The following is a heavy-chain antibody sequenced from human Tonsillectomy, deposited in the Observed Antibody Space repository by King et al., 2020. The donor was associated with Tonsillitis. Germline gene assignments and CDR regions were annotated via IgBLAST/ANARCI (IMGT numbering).Heavy chain of an antibody. CDR3: AKVGDRNLLTGSPDSFDI. D-gene: IGHD3-9*01. J-gene: IGHJ3*02. CDR2: INMDGRDT. V-gene: IGHV3-74*01. Sequence: VQLVESGGGLVQPGGSLRLSCEASGFTFTNYWMHWVRQAPGKGLVWVSRINMDGRDTSCADSVKGRFTVSRDNAKNTLYLHMSSMRAEDTAVYHCAKVGDRNLLTGSPDSFDIWGQGTMVTVSS. CDR1: GFTFTNYW.